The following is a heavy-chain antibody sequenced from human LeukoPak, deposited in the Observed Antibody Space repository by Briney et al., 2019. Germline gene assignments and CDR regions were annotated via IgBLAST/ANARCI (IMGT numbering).Heavy chain of an antibody. V-gene: IGHV4-39*01. CDR3: ARRDYDILTALNSDY. CDR1: GGSISSSSYY. CDR2: IYYSGST. Sequence: SETLSLTCTVSGGSISSSSYYWGWIRQPPGKGLEWIGSIYYSGSTYYNPSLKSRVTISVDTSKNQFSLKLSSVTAADTAVYYCARRDYDILTALNSDYWGQGTLVTVSS. J-gene: IGHJ4*02. D-gene: IGHD3-9*01.